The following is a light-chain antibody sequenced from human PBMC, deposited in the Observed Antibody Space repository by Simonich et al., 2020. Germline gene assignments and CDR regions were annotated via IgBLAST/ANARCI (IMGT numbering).Light chain of an antibody. Sequence: EIVLTQSPATLSLSPGERATLSCRASQSVSSYLAWYQQKPGQAPRLLIYDASHRATGIPAGFSGRGSGTDFTLTISSLEPEDFAVDYCQQRSNWTWTFGQGTKVEIK. CDR2: DAS. CDR3: QQRSNWTWT. CDR1: QSVSSY. V-gene: IGKV3-11*01. J-gene: IGKJ1*01.